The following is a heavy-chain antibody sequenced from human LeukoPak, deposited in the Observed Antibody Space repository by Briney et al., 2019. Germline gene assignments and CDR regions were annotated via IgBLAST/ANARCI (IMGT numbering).Heavy chain of an antibody. D-gene: IGHD3-16*01. V-gene: IGHV3-23*01. CDR2: ISGSGGST. Sequence: GGTLRLSCAASGFTFRSYGMSWVRQAPGKGLEWVSSISGSGGSTYFADSVKGRFTISRDNSKNTLYLLMNSLRAEDTAVYYCAKDFRRGGPFDYWGQGTLVTVSS. J-gene: IGHJ4*02. CDR3: AKDFRRGGPFDY. CDR1: GFTFRSYG.